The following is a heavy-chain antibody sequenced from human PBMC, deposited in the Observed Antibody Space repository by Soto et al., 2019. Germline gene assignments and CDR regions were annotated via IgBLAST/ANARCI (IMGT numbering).Heavy chain of an antibody. V-gene: IGHV5-51*01. J-gene: IGHJ6*02. CDR1: GYSFSTYW. CDR2: VNPGDSYT. D-gene: IGHD3-16*01. Sequence: GESLKVSCQASGYSFSTYWIGWVRQRPGRVLDWMGVVNPGDSYTRYSPSFQGHVTISADKSISTAYLQWSGLRASDTAIYYCARHANLHTSMDASYAVHVWGLATTHTVSS. CDR3: ARHANLHTSMDASYAVHV.